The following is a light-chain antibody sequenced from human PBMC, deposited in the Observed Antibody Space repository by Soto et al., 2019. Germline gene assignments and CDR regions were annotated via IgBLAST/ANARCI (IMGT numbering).Light chain of an antibody. CDR3: QQFGTSPPKT. CDR1: ERVSNSY. Sequence: VLTQSPDTLSLSPGERATLSCRASERVSNSYLAWYQQKFGEAPRLLLSATSKRAAGIPDRFSGSGSGTDFTLPISRVEPEDFGVYYCQQFGTSPPKTFGQGTKLEI. V-gene: IGKV3-20*01. J-gene: IGKJ2*01. CDR2: ATS.